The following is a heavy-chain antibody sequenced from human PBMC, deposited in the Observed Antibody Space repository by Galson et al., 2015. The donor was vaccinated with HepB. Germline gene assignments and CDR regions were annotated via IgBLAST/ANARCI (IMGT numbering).Heavy chain of an antibody. Sequence: SLRLSCAASGFTFSSYAMSWVRQAPGKGLEWVSAISGSGGSTYYADSVKGRFTISRDNSKNTLYLQMNSLRAEDTAVYYCAKRGERYSSGWYSLGLLIYFDYWGQGTLVTVSS. V-gene: IGHV3-23*01. CDR3: AKRGERYSSGWYSLGLLIYFDY. D-gene: IGHD6-19*01. J-gene: IGHJ4*02. CDR2: ISGSGGST. CDR1: GFTFSSYA.